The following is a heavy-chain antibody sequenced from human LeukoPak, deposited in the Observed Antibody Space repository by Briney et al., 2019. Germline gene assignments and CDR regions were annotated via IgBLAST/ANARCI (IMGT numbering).Heavy chain of an antibody. CDR2: IHSSGNT. J-gene: IGHJ6*03. CDR1: GYSISSGYY. D-gene: IGHD3-10*01. V-gene: IGHV4-38-2*02. CDR3: ARGYYMDL. Sequence: PSATPSLTCTVSGYSISSGYYWGWIRQPPGKRLEWVGSIHSSGNTYYSPTLKSRVTISVDTSKNQFSLNLTSVTAADTAVYYCARGYYMDLWGRGTTVTVSS.